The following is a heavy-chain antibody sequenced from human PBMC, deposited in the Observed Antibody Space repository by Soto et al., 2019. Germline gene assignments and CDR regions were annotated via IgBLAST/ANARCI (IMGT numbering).Heavy chain of an antibody. CDR3: AKEGCSGGICYGFDY. CDR2: MSWDGSDE. Sequence: QVQLVESGGGVVQPGRSLRLSCAASGFTFSSYGMHWVRQAPGKGLEWVAVMSWDGSDEFYEETVKGRFTVSRDNSRNTLYLQMNSLRPEDTVVYYCAKEGCSGGICYGFDYWGQGTLVTVSS. D-gene: IGHD2-15*01. CDR1: GFTFSSYG. V-gene: IGHV3-30*18. J-gene: IGHJ4*02.